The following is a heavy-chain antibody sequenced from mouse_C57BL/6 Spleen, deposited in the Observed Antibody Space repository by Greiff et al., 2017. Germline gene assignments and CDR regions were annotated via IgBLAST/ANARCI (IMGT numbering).Heavy chain of an antibody. CDR3: ARRGLLRYYFDY. V-gene: IGHV1-18*01. CDR1: GYTFTDYN. D-gene: IGHD1-1*01. CDR2: INPNNGGT. J-gene: IGHJ2*01. Sequence: EVKLQQSGPELVKPGASVKIPCKASGYTFTDYNMDWVKQSHGKSLEWIGDINPNNGGTIYNEKFKGKATLTVDKSSSTAYMELRSLTSEDTAVYYCARRGLLRYYFDYWGQGTTLTVSS.